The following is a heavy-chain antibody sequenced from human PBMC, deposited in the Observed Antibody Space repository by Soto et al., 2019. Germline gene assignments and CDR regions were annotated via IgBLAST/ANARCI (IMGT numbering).Heavy chain of an antibody. Sequence: GGSLRLSCAASGFTFSDYYMSWIRQAPGKGLEWVSYISSSSSYTNYADSVKGRFTISRDNAKNSLYLQMNGLRAEDTAVYYCARGCSTSCNPDCWGQGTLVTVSS. J-gene: IGHJ4*02. V-gene: IGHV3-11*06. CDR2: ISSSSSYT. CDR1: GFTFSDYY. D-gene: IGHD2-2*01. CDR3: ARGCSTSCNPDC.